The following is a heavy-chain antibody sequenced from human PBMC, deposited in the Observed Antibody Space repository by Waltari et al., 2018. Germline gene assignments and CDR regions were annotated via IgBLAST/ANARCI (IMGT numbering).Heavy chain of an antibody. CDR1: GFSLSNARMG. CDR3: ARIGVPLRGEPDHDAFDI. J-gene: IGHJ3*02. D-gene: IGHD3-16*01. CDR2: IFSNDEK. V-gene: IGHV2-26*01. Sequence: QVTLKESGPVLVKPTETLTLTCTVSGFSLSNARMGVSWIRQPPGKALEWLAHIFSNDEKSYSQSLKRRLTISKDTAKSQVVLTMTNMDPVDTATYYCARIGVPLRGEPDHDAFDIWGQGTMVTVSS.